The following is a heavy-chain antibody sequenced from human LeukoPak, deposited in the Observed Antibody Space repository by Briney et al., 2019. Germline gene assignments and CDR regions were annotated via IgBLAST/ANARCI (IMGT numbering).Heavy chain of an antibody. V-gene: IGHV3-64*01. CDR3: ARGLSNRRDGYNDFDY. Sequence: GGSLRLSCAASGFTFSSYAMHWVRQAPGKGLEYVSAISSNGGSTYYANSVKGRFTISRDNSKNTLYLQMGSLRAEDMAVYYCARGLSNRRDGYNDFDYWGQGTLVTVSS. D-gene: IGHD5-24*01. J-gene: IGHJ4*02. CDR1: GFTFSSYA. CDR2: ISSNGGST.